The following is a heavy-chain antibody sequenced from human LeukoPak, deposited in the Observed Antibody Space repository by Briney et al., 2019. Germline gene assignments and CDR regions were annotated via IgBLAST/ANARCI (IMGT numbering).Heavy chain of an antibody. V-gene: IGHV4-59*01. CDR3: ARGDDYKSTLFDY. J-gene: IGHJ4*02. CDR1: GGSISSYY. D-gene: IGHD5-12*01. CDR2: IYYSGST. Sequence: SETLSLTCTVSGGSISSYYWSWIRQPPGKGLEWIGYIYYSGSTNYNPSLKSRVTISVDTSKNQFSLKLSSATAADTAVYYCARGDDYKSTLFDYWGQGTLVTVSS.